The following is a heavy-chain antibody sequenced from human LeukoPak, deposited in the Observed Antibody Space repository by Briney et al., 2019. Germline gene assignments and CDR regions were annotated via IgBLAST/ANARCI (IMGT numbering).Heavy chain of an antibody. V-gene: IGHV4-34*01. CDR3: ARHFHYYDSSFFDY. D-gene: IGHD3-22*01. Sequence: PSETLSLTCAVYGGSFSGYYWSWIRQPPGKGLEWIGEINHSGSTNYNPSLKSRVTISVDTSKNQFSLKLSSVTAADTAVYYCARHFHYYDSSFFDYWGQGTLVTVSS. J-gene: IGHJ4*02. CDR1: GGSFSGYY. CDR2: INHSGST.